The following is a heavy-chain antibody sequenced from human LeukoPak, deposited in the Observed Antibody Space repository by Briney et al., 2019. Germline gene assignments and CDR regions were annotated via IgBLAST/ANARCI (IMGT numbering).Heavy chain of an antibody. CDR2: IRDSGTEI. CDR1: GFTFSSYS. J-gene: IGHJ6*02. V-gene: IGHV3-21*01. D-gene: IGHD3-16*01. CDR3: ARENYGFYYYGMDV. Sequence: GGSLRLSCAASGFTFSSYSMNWVRQAPGKGLEWVSSIRDSGTEIYYADAVKGRFTISRDDARNSLYLQMNSLRAEDTAVYHCARENYGFYYYGMDVWGQGTTVTVS.